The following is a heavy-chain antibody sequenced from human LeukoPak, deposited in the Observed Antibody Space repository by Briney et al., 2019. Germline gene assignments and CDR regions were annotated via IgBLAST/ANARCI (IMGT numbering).Heavy chain of an antibody. J-gene: IGHJ4*02. D-gene: IGHD6-6*01. CDR1: GYTFTSYG. Sequence: ASVKVSCKSSGYTFTSYGISWVRQAPGQGPEWMGWISAYNGNTNYAQKLQDRVTMTTDTSTNTAYMELRSLRSDDTAVYYCARDLIPYSSSSGLSDYWGQGTLVTVSS. CDR3: ARDLIPYSSSSGLSDY. V-gene: IGHV1-18*01. CDR2: ISAYNGNT.